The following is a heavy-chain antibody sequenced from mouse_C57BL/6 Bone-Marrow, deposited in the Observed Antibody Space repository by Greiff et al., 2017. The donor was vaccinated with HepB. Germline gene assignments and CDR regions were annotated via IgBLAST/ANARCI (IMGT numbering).Heavy chain of an antibody. CDR2: ISDGGSYT. J-gene: IGHJ2*01. CDR1: GFTFSSYA. CDR3: ARDHSYFDY. Sequence: EVQLVESGGGLVKPGGSLKLSCAASGFTFSSYAMSWVRQTPEKRLEWVATISDGGSYTYYPDNVKGRFTISRDNAKNNLYLQMSHLKSEDTAMYYCARDHSYFDYWGQGTTLTVSS. V-gene: IGHV5-4*01.